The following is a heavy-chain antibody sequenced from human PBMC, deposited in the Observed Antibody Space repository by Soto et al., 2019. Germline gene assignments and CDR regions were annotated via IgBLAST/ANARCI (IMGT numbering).Heavy chain of an antibody. CDR1: GYTFTSYD. V-gene: IGHV1-8*01. Sequence: ASVKVSCKASGYTFTSYDINWVRQATGQGLEWMGWMNPNSGNTGYAQKLQGRVTMTRNTSISTAYMELSSLRSEDTAVYYCARMYACSGWYGQIVGYYGMDVWGQGTTVTVSS. CDR2: MNPNSGNT. CDR3: ARMYACSGWYGQIVGYYGMDV. D-gene: IGHD6-19*01. J-gene: IGHJ6*02.